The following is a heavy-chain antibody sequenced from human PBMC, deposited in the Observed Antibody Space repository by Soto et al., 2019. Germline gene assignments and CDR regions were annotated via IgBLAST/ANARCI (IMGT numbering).Heavy chain of an antibody. CDR2: IWYDGSNE. D-gene: IGHD2-15*01. Sequence: QVQLVESGGGVVQPGRSLRLSCAASGFTFSSYGMHWVRQAPGKGLEWVAVIWYDGSNEYYGDSVKGRFTVSRDLSKNMLYLQMDSLRVEDTAVYYCATDLWSVALDVWCQGTTVTVSS. CDR1: GFTFSSYG. CDR3: ATDLWSVALDV. J-gene: IGHJ6*02. V-gene: IGHV3-33*08.